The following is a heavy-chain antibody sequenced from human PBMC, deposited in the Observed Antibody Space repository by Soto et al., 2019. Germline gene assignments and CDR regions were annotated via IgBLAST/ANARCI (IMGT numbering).Heavy chain of an antibody. CDR2: TYYRSKWYS. CDR3: THAAVFISTWFFDS. CDR1: GDSVSSNSAA. Sequence: QVQLQQSGPGLVKPSQTLSLTCAISGDSVSSNSAAWNWIRQSPSRGLEWLGRTYYRSKWYSDYAFSVKCQITVNPDTPKNPSSLQPHSVSPADTAVCYCTHAAVFISTWFFDSWAQGTLVTVSS. J-gene: IGHJ4*02. V-gene: IGHV6-1*01. D-gene: IGHD3-10*01.